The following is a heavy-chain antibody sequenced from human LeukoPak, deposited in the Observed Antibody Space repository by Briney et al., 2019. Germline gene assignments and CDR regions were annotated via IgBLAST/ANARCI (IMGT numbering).Heavy chain of an antibody. CDR1: GVTFSSYA. Sequence: GGSLRLSCAAFGVTFSSYAMSWVRQAPGKGLEWISILYVNENRYYADSVKGRFIISRDTSKNTLYLQMNSLRAEDTAMYYCVREDLGVDYWGQGTLVTVSS. V-gene: IGHV3-53*01. CDR3: VREDLGVDY. D-gene: IGHD1-26*01. J-gene: IGHJ4*02. CDR2: LYVNENR.